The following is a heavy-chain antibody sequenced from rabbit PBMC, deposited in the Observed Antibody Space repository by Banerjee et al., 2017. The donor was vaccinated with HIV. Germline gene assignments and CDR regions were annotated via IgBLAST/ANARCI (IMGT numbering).Heavy chain of an antibody. CDR1: GFSFSSNW. CDR2: IDTNDGDT. Sequence: LEESGGGLVKPGGTLTLTCTVSGFSFSSNWICWVRQAPGKGLEWIACIDTNDGDTDYANWPKGRFTISKTSSTTVTLRMTSLTAADTATYFCARNYVNVFDPRGPGTLVTVS. D-gene: IGHD1-1*01. J-gene: IGHJ2*01. V-gene: IGHV1S45*01. CDR3: ARNYVNVFDP.